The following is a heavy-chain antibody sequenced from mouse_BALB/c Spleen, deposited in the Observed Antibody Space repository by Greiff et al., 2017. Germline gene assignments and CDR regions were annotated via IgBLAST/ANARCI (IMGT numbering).Heavy chain of an antibody. CDR1: GFTFSSYT. CDR3: TREGGGYFDY. J-gene: IGHJ2*01. Sequence: VQLVESGGGLVKPGGSLKLSCAASGFTFSSYTMSWVRQTPEKRLEWVATISSGGSYTYYPDSVKGRFTISRDNAKNTLYLQMSSLKSEDTAMDYCTREGGGYFDYWGQGTTLTVSS. V-gene: IGHV5-6-4*01. CDR2: ISSGGSYT.